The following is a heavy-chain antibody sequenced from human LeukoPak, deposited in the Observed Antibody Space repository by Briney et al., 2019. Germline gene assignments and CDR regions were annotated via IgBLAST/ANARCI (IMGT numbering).Heavy chain of an antibody. CDR1: GGSFSGYY. V-gene: IGHV4-34*01. Sequence: PSETLSLTCAVYGGSFSGYYWSWIRQPPGKGLEWIGEINHSGSTNYNPSLKSRVTISVDTSKNQFSLKLSSVTAADTAVYYCARRPYYGSGSYYYYYYMDVWGKGTTVTISS. J-gene: IGHJ6*03. CDR3: ARRPYYGSGSYYYYYYMDV. CDR2: INHSGST. D-gene: IGHD3-10*01.